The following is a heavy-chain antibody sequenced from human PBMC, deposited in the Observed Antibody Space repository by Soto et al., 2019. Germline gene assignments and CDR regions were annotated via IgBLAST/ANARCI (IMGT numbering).Heavy chain of an antibody. Sequence: QVQLVQSGAEVKKPGSSVKVSCKASGGTFSSYAINWVRQAPGQGLEWMGGIIPIFATADYAQKFQGRVKITEDESTSTDYIELSRLGFEDTAGYCGAPCLLGVNYYYGMDVCGQGTTVTVSS. CDR2: IIPIFATA. V-gene: IGHV1-69*12. J-gene: IGHJ6*02. CDR1: GGTFSSYA. CDR3: APCLLGVNYYYGMDV. D-gene: IGHD3-16*01.